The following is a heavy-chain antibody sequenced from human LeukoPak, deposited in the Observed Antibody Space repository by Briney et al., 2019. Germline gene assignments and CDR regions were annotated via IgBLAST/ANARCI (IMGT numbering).Heavy chain of an antibody. V-gene: IGHV4-39*01. D-gene: IGHD1-26*01. J-gene: IGHJ4*02. CDR1: GGSISSNAYY. CDR2: IYSSVST. CDR3: AYSGSYGHLGY. Sequence: SETLPLTCTVSGGSISSNAYYWAWIRQPPGKGLEWIGSIYSSVSTYYNPSLKSRVTISVDTSKNQFSLRLSSVTAADTALYYCAYSGSYGHLGYWGQGIPVTVSS.